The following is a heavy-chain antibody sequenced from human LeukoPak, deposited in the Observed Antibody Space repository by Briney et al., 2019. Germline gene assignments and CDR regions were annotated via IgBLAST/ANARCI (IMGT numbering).Heavy chain of an antibody. D-gene: IGHD1-26*01. CDR1: GGYISSYY. CDR2: IYTGGCD. CDR3: ARALRTTPPASFDI. V-gene: IGHV4-4*07. Sequence: SETLSLTCSVSGGYISSYYLSWIRQPAGKGLEWIGRIYTGGCDNYNPSLNSRVAMSVDTSKNQFSLKLSSVTAADTAVYYCARALRTTPPASFDIWGQGTMVTVSS. J-gene: IGHJ3*02.